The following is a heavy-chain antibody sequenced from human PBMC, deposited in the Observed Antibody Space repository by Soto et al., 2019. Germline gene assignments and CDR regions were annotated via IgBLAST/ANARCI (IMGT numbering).Heavy chain of an antibody. Sequence: QFTLKESGPTLVEPTQTLTLTCSFSGFSLTTGGVGVGWIRQPPGSSPEWLAVIYWNDDRRRSPSLEHRLTITKETSKNQVILTMTNVDPVDKATYYCIYRRASWDYHGLDVWGQGTPVTVSS. V-gene: IGHV2-5*01. D-gene: IGHD2-21*01. CDR2: IYWNDDR. CDR1: GFSLTTGGVG. CDR3: IYRRASWDYHGLDV. J-gene: IGHJ6*02.